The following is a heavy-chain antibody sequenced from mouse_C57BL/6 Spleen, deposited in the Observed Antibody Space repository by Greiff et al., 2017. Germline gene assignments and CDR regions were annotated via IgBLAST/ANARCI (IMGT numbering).Heavy chain of an antibody. V-gene: IGHV5-12*01. J-gene: IGHJ1*03. CDR2: ISNGGGST. CDR3: ARQDYGSSWGYFDV. Sequence: EVMLVESGGGLVQPGGSLKLSCAASGFTFSDYYMYWVRQTPEKRLEWVAYISNGGGSTYYPDPVKGRFTISRDNAKNTLYLQMSRLKSEDTAMYYCARQDYGSSWGYFDVWGTGTTVTVSS. D-gene: IGHD1-1*01. CDR1: GFTFSDYY.